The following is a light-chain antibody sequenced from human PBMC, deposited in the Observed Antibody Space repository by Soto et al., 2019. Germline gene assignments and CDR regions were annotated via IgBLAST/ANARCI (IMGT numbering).Light chain of an antibody. Sequence: QSALTQPASVSGSPGQSITISCTGTSSDVGGYNYVSWYQQHPGIAPKLIIYEVSNRPSGVSNRFSGSKSGNTASLTISGLQAEDEADYYCNSYTSKSTGVFGTGTQLTVL. CDR3: NSYTSKSTGV. V-gene: IGLV2-14*01. CDR1: SSDVGGYNY. CDR2: EVS. J-gene: IGLJ1*01.